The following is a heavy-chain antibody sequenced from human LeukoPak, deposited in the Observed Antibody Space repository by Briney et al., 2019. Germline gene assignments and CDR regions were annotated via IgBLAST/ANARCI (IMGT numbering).Heavy chain of an antibody. D-gene: IGHD1-26*01. J-gene: IGHJ4*02. CDR3: VKGREAYSGSYTPFDS. CDR1: GFTFSSYA. CDR2: ISGSGKNT. Sequence: GGSLRLSCAASGFTFSSYAMSWVRQAPGKGLECVSTISGSGKNTYYADSVKGRFTISRDSSKNTLYLQINSLRAEDTAVYYCVKGREAYSGSYTPFDSWGQGTRVTVSS. V-gene: IGHV3-23*01.